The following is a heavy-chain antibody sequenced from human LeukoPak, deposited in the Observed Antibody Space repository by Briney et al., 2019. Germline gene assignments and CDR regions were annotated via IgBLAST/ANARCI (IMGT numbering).Heavy chain of an antibody. Sequence: GGSLRLPCAASGFTFRTYWMSWVRQAPGKGLEWVANIKQDGNEKYYVDSVKGRFTISRDNAKNSLDLQMNSLRAEDTAVYYCARDTLGEGEDANYAVYYFDYWGQGTPVTVSS. J-gene: IGHJ4*02. CDR2: IKQDGNEK. D-gene: IGHD4/OR15-4a*01. V-gene: IGHV3-7*01. CDR3: ARDTLGEGEDANYAVYYFDY. CDR1: GFTFRTYW.